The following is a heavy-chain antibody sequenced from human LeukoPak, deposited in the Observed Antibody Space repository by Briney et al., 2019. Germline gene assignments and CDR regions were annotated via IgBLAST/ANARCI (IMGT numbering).Heavy chain of an antibody. J-gene: IGHJ4*02. CDR1: GFTFSSYA. Sequence: GGSLRLSCAASGFTFSSYAMSWVRQAPGKGLEWVSAISGSGGSIYYADSVKGRFTISRDNSKNTLYLRMNSLRAEDTAVYYCAKDPYSNYRGYYFDYWGQGTLVTVSS. CDR3: AKDPYSNYRGYYFDY. CDR2: ISGSGGSI. V-gene: IGHV3-23*01. D-gene: IGHD4-11*01.